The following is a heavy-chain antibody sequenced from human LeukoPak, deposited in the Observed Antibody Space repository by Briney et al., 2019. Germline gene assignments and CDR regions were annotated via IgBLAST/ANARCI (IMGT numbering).Heavy chain of an antibody. CDR1: GFTFYDYG. J-gene: IGHJ4*02. CDR3: ARGTLKAAATDFDY. CDR2: INWNGGST. V-gene: IGHV3-20*04. Sequence: GGSLRLSCAASGFTFYDYGMSWVRQAPGKGLEWVSGINWNGGSTGYADSVKGRFTISRDNAKNSLYLQMNSLRAEDTALYYCARGTLKAAATDFDYWGQGTLVTVSS. D-gene: IGHD6-13*01.